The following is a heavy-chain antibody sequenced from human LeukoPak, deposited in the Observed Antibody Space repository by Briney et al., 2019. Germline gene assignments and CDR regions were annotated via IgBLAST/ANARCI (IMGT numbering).Heavy chain of an antibody. J-gene: IGHJ4*02. CDR2: IWYHGDDV. CDR1: GFTFGSYG. Sequence: PGGSLRLSCSASGFTFGSYGMHWVRQAPGKGLEWVALIWYHGDDVDYADSVKGRFTISRDNSKNTLYLQMNSVRAEDTAVYFCARDFWNEPSKYFDYRGQGTLVTVSS. V-gene: IGHV3-33*01. CDR3: ARDFWNEPSKYFDY. D-gene: IGHD3-3*01.